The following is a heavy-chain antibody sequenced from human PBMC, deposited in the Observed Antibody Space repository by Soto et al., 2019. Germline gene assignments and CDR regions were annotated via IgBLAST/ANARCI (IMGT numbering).Heavy chain of an antibody. D-gene: IGHD5-12*01. J-gene: IGHJ5*02. Sequence: QVQLVQSGAEVKKPGSSVKVSCKASGGTFSSYTISWVRQAPGQGLEWMGRIIPILGIANYAQKCQGRVTITADKSTSTAYMELSSLRSEDRAVYYCARAVGSSYDWGWFDPWGQGTLVTVFS. CDR1: GGTFSSYT. V-gene: IGHV1-69*02. CDR2: IIPILGIA. CDR3: ARAVGSSYDWGWFDP.